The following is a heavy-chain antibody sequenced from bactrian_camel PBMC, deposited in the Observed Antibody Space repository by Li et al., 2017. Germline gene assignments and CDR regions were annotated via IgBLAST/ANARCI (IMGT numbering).Heavy chain of an antibody. CDR2: FGTDGLR. J-gene: IGHJ4*01. D-gene: IGHD7*01. V-gene: IGHV3S55*01. CDR1: GDTSGNYC. CDR3: AAEPVACPPREFQDYTY. Sequence: VQLVESGGGSVETGGSLRLSCAASGDTSGNYCMAWFRQAPGKEREGVAAFGTDGLRHYADSVKGRFTISKEKDENTLYLQMNNLRPEDTAMYYCAAEPVACPPREFQDYTYWGQGTQVTVS.